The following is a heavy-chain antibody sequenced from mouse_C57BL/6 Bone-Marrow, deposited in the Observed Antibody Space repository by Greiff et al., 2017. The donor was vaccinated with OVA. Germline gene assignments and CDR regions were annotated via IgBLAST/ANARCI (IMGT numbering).Heavy chain of an antibody. CDR2: IHPNSGST. CDR1: GYTFTSYW. CDR3: ARWFRGAMDY. D-gene: IGHD2-2*01. J-gene: IGHJ4*01. Sequence: QVQLKESGAELVKPGASVKLSCKASGYTFTSYWMHWVKQRPGQGLEWIGMIHPNSGSTNYNEKFKSKATLTVDKSSSTAYMQLSSLTSEDSAVYYCARWFRGAMDYWGQGTSVTVSS. V-gene: IGHV1-64*01.